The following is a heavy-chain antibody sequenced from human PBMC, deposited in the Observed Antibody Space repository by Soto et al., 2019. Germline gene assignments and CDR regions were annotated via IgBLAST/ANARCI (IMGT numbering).Heavy chain of an antibody. CDR1: GGSISSGAYY. J-gene: IGHJ4*02. V-gene: IGHV4-31*03. CDR3: AKDSGSYGLDY. Sequence: PSETLSLTCTVSGGSISSGAYYWSWIRQHPGKGLEWIGYIYFSGSTYYNPSLKSRVTISVDTSKNQFSLKLYSVTAADTAVYYCAKDSGSYGLDYWDQGTLVTVSS. D-gene: IGHD1-26*01. CDR2: IYFSGST.